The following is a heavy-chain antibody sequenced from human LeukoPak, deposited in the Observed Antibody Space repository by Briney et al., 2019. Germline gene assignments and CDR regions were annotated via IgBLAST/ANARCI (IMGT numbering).Heavy chain of an antibody. Sequence: GGSLRLSCAASGFTFSGYAMSWVRQAPGKGLEWVSAISGSGGSTYYADSVKGRFTISRDNSKNTLYLQMNSLRAEDTAVYYCAKGMYYYDSSGYITFDYWGQGTLVTVSS. CDR3: AKGMYYYDSSGYITFDY. J-gene: IGHJ4*02. D-gene: IGHD3-22*01. CDR1: GFTFSGYA. CDR2: ISGSGGST. V-gene: IGHV3-23*01.